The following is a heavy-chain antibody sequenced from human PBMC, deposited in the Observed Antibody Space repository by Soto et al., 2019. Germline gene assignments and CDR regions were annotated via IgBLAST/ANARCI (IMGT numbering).Heavy chain of an antibody. CDR1: GGSFSGYY. D-gene: IGHD5-12*01. V-gene: IGHV4-34*01. J-gene: IGHJ4*02. CDR3: ARGQGWLQFSFGY. Sequence: SETLSPTCAVYGGSFSGYYWSWIRQPPGKGLEWIGEINHSGSTNYNPSLKSRVTISVDTSKNQFSLKLSSVTAADTAVYYCARGQGWLQFSFGYWGQGTLVTVSS. CDR2: INHSGST.